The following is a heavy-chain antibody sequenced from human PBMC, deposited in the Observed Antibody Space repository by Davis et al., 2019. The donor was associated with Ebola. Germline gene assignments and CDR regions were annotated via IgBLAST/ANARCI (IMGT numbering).Heavy chain of an antibody. J-gene: IGHJ3*02. CDR3: TTPGGQDSGYDVFDI. Sequence: ASVQVSCKASRYTFTNYYMHWVRQAPGQGLAWMGMINPNDGRTLYAQKFQGRVTVTRDTSTTTVYMDLSSLRSEDTALDYCTTPGGQDSGYDVFDIWGQGTMVTVSS. D-gene: IGHD5-12*01. CDR2: INPNDGRT. CDR1: RYTFTNYY. V-gene: IGHV1-46*03.